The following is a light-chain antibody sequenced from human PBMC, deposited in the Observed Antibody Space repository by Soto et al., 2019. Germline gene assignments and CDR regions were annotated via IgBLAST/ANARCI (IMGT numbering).Light chain of an antibody. CDR2: DAS. CDR3: QQYNSYSQT. Sequence: DLQMTQSPSTLSASVGDRVTITCRASQSISSWLAGYQQKPGKAPKLLIYDASSMESGVASRFSGSGPGTEFTLTISSLQPDEFATYYCQQYNSYSQTFGQGTKVAIK. CDR1: QSISSW. V-gene: IGKV1-5*01. J-gene: IGKJ1*01.